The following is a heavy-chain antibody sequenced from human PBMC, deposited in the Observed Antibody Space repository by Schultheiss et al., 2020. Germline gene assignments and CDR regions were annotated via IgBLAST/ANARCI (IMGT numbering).Heavy chain of an antibody. J-gene: IGHJ5*02. CDR2: IYHSGST. Sequence: SETLSLTCTVSGGSISSGAYYWSWNRQPPGKGLEWIGSIYHSGSTYYNPSLKSRVTISVDTSKNQFSLKLSSVTAADTAVYYCARGLIFLAAAGTLWFDPWGQGTLVTVSS. CDR1: GGSISSGAYY. D-gene: IGHD6-13*01. CDR3: ARGLIFLAAAGTLWFDP. V-gene: IGHV4-39*07.